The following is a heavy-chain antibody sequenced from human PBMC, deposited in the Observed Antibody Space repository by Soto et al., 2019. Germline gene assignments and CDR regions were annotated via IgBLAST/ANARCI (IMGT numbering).Heavy chain of an antibody. J-gene: IGHJ4*02. V-gene: IGHV1-8*01. CDR3: ARERSSGWYVDY. CDR1: GYSFTSYD. Sequence: QVQLVQSGAEVKKPGASVKVSCKASGYSFTSYDINWVRQATGQGLEWMGWMNPNSGNTGYAQKFQGRVPMTRNTSISTAYMELSSLRSEDTAVYYCARERSSGWYVDYWGQGTLVTVSS. CDR2: MNPNSGNT. D-gene: IGHD6-19*01.